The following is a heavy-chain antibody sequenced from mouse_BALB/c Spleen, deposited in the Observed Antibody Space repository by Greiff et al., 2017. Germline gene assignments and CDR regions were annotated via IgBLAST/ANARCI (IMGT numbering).Heavy chain of an antibody. Sequence: VQLQQSGAELVKPGASVKLSCTASGFNIKDTYMHWVKQRPEQGLEWIGRIDPANGNTKYDPKFQGKATITADTSSNTAYLQLSSLTSEDTAVYYCARWDYGSYWYFDVWGAGTTVTVSS. CDR3: ARWDYGSYWYFDV. V-gene: IGHV14-3*02. D-gene: IGHD1-1*01. CDR1: GFNIKDTY. CDR2: IDPANGNT. J-gene: IGHJ1*01.